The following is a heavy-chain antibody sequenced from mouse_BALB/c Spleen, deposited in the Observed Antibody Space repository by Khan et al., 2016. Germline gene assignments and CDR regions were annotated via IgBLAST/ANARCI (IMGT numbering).Heavy chain of an antibody. Sequence: EVKLEESGGGLVQPGGSMKLSCAASGFTFSDAWMDWVRQSPEKGLEWVAEIRNKDNNHAKYYAESGKGRFTISRDDSKSSVYLQMNNLRAEDTGIYYCSRRPFDYWGQGTTLTVSS. J-gene: IGHJ2*01. CDR2: IRNKDNNHAK. V-gene: IGHV6-6*01. CDR3: SRRPFDY. CDR1: GFTFSDAW.